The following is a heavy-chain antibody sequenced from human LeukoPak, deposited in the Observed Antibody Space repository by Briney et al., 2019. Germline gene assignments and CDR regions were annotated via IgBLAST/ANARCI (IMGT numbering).Heavy chain of an antibody. J-gene: IGHJ4*02. V-gene: IGHV4-59*01. CDR1: GGSISSYY. CDR2: IYYSGSI. D-gene: IGHD6-13*01. CDR3: VRAQYSSSWDKIYYFDY. Sequence: SETLSLTCTVSGGSISSYYWSWIRQPPGKGLEWIGYIYYSGSINYNPSLKSRVTISVDTSKNQFSLKLSSVTAADTAVYYCVRAQYSSSWDKIYYFDYWGQGTLVTVSS.